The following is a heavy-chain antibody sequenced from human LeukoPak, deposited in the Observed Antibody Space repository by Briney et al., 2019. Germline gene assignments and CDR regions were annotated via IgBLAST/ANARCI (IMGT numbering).Heavy chain of an antibody. V-gene: IGHV3-48*02. CDR1: GFTFSSYS. D-gene: IGHD3-22*01. CDR3: ARGGVYYDSSGYSRYYFDY. J-gene: IGHJ4*02. Sequence: PGGSLRLSCAASGFTFSSYSMNWLRQAPGKGLEWVSYISSSSSTIYYADSVKGRFTISRDNAKNSLYLQMNSLRDEDTAVYYCARGGVYYDSSGYSRYYFDYWGQGTLVTVSS. CDR2: ISSSSSTI.